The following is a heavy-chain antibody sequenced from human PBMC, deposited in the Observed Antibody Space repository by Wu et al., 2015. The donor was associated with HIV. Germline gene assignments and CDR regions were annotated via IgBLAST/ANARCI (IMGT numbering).Heavy chain of an antibody. CDR1: GDGFTSYA. CDR3: ARDGGSDWNDSGSDL. V-gene: IGHV1-69*04. J-gene: IGHJ4*02. Sequence: QAQLVQFGAEVKKPGSSVKVTCKASGDGFTSYAVSWVRQAPGQGLEWMGWITTAPQAPTQGLEWMRWLTGYDDPVHYARTFEGRVTMTVDTSAAMVHLELASLTFDDTAIYYCARDGGSDWNDSGSDLWGQGTLVIVS. D-gene: IGHD1-1*01. CDR2: ITTAPQAPTQGLEWMRWLT.